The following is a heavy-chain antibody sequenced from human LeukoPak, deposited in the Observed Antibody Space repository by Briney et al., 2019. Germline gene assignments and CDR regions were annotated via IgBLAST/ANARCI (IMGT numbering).Heavy chain of an antibody. Sequence: GGSLRLSCVASGFTFSSYGMHWVRQPPGKGLEWVAAIWPDGGNRYYGDSVKGRFTISRDNSKNTLYLEMNSLRAEDTAVYYCARDGGGAQPSDALDIWGQGTMVTVSS. V-gene: IGHV3-33*01. CDR3: ARDGGGAQPSDALDI. J-gene: IGHJ3*02. CDR2: IWPDGGNR. CDR1: GFTFSSYG. D-gene: IGHD2-15*01.